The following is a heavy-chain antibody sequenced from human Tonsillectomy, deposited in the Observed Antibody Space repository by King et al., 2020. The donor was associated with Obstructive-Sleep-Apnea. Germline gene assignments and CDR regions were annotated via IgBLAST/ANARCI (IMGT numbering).Heavy chain of an antibody. CDR2: IDWDDDK. CDR1: GFSLTTSAMC. CDR3: ARGDYGDSSDKQYFDY. J-gene: IGHJ4*02. Sequence: ITLKESGPALVKPTQTLTLTCTFSGFSLTTSAMCVNWIRQPPGKALEWLARIDWDDDKFYNSFLKTRLTISKDTSKNQVFLTMTNMDPVDTATYYCARGDYGDSSDKQYFDYWGQGTLVTVSS. D-gene: IGHD4-17*01. V-gene: IGHV2-70*04.